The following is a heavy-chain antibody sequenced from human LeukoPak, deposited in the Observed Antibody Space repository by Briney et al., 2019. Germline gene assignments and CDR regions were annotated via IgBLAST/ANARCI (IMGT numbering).Heavy chain of an antibody. CDR3: ARAAVTIFGVVIIPYDY. D-gene: IGHD3-3*01. CDR2: INPNSGGT. V-gene: IGHV1-2*02. CDR1: GYTFTCYY. Sequence: ASVKISCKASGYTFTCYYMHWVRQAPGQGLEWMGWINPNSGGTNYAQKFQGRVTMTRDTSISTAYMELSRLRSDDTAVYYCARAAVTIFGVVIIPYDYWGQGTLVTVSS. J-gene: IGHJ4*02.